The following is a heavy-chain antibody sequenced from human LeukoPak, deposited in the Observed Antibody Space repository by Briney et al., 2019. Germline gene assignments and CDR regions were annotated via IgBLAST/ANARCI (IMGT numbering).Heavy chain of an antibody. J-gene: IGHJ5*02. V-gene: IGHV3-15*01. D-gene: IGHD3-3*01. CDR1: GFTFGDYA. Sequence: RAGGSLRLSCTASGFTFGDYAMSWFRQAPGKGLEWVGRVKSKADGGTIDYAAPVRDRFTISRDDSKNMLYLQMNSLKTEDTGLYYCTTGITIFGTNWFDPWGQGTLVTVSS. CDR2: VKSKADGGTI. CDR3: TTGITIFGTNWFDP.